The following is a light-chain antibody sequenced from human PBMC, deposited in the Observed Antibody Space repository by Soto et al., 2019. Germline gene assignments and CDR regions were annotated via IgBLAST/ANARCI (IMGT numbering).Light chain of an antibody. CDR1: QSLVNSDGNTY. CDR2: KVY. CDR3: MQGTHWPRT. Sequence: DVVMTQSPLSLSVTLGQPASISCRSSQSLVNSDGNTYLNWFQQRPGQSPRRLIYKVYNRDSGVTDRFSGSGSGTDFTLKISRVEAEDVGVYYCMQGTHWPRTFGQGTKVEIK. V-gene: IGKV2-30*01. J-gene: IGKJ1*01.